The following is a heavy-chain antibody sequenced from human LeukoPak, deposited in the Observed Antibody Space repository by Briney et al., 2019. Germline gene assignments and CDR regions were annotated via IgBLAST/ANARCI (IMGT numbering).Heavy chain of an antibody. Sequence: GGSLRLSCAASGFTFSSYWMHWVRQAPGKGLVWVSRINSDGSSTSYADSVKGRFTISRDNAKNTLYLQMNSLRAEDTAVYYCARGYYDYVWGSYRHHDAFDIWGRGTMVTVSS. CDR1: GFTFSSYW. CDR2: INSDGSST. CDR3: ARGYYDYVWGSYRHHDAFDI. J-gene: IGHJ3*02. V-gene: IGHV3-74*01. D-gene: IGHD3-16*02.